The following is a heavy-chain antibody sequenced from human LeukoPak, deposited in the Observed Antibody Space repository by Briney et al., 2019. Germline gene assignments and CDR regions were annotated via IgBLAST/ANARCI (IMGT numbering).Heavy chain of an antibody. Sequence: SETLSLTCTVSGHSITSYYWSWIRQSPGEGLECIAYISHSGDTNYNPSLKSRVTISMDTSKNQFSLRLNSVTAADTAVYYCARTARVFDYWARECRSPSPQ. J-gene: IGHJ4*02. CDR3: ARTARVFDY. D-gene: IGHD5-18*01. V-gene: IGHV4-4*09. CDR1: GHSITSYY. CDR2: ISHSGDT.